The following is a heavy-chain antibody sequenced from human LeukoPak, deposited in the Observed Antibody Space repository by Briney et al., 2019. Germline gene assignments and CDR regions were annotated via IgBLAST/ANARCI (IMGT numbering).Heavy chain of an antibody. V-gene: IGHV4-59*08. CDR2: IYYSGST. CDR1: GGSISSYY. Sequence: SETLSLTCTVSGGSISSYYWSWIRQPPGKGLEWIGYIYYSGSTNYNPSLRSRVTMSLDTSKNQFSLKLYSVTAADTAVYYCARGGSTLHSAGGHDIEFYYYYYMDVWGKGTTVTISS. D-gene: IGHD3-9*01. CDR3: ARGGSTLHSAGGHDIEFYYYYYMDV. J-gene: IGHJ6*03.